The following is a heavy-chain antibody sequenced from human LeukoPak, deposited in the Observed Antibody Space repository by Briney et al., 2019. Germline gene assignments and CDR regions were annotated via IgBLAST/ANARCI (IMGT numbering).Heavy chain of an antibody. J-gene: IGHJ4*02. CDR1: GYTFTSCG. CDR3: ASRSRGSYTFDY. CDR2: ISAYNGNT. Sequence: ASVKVSCKASGYTFTSCGISWVRQAPGQGLEWMGWISAYNGNTNYAQKLQGRVTMTTDTSTSTAYMELRSLRSDDTAVYYCASRSRGSYTFDYWGQGTLVTVSS. V-gene: IGHV1-18*01. D-gene: IGHD1-26*01.